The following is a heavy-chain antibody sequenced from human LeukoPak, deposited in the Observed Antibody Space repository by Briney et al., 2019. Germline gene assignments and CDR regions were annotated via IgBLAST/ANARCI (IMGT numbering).Heavy chain of an antibody. Sequence: QPSETLSLTCTVSGGSISSYYWSWIRQPPGKGLEWIGYIYYSGITNYNPSLKSRVTMSVDTSTKQFSLKLSSVTAADTAVYYCARSEIYYHILTGSPKSNWFDPWGQGTLVTVSS. CDR1: GGSISSYY. D-gene: IGHD3-9*01. J-gene: IGHJ5*02. V-gene: IGHV4-59*08. CDR3: ARSEIYYHILTGSPKSNWFDP. CDR2: IYYSGIT.